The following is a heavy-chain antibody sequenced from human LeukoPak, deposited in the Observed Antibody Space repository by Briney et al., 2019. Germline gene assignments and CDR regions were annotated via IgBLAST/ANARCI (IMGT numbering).Heavy chain of an antibody. D-gene: IGHD5-12*01. CDR3: ARAGSGRIYSGYDWGEGWFDP. CDR1: GFTFSSYS. Sequence: GGSLRLSCAASGFTFSSYSMNWVRQAPGKGLEWVSYISSSSSTIYYADSVKGRFTISRDNAKNSLYLQMNSLRAEDTAVYYCARAGSGRIYSGYDWGEGWFDPWGQGTLVTVSS. J-gene: IGHJ5*02. V-gene: IGHV3-48*01. CDR2: ISSSSSTI.